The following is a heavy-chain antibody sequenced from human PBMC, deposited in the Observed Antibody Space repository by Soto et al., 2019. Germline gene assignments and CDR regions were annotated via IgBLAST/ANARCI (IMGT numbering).Heavy chain of an antibody. CDR2: VSAYNGNT. V-gene: IGHV1-18*01. CDR1: GYTFTNYG. CDR3: ARGGSSGWYGNDYYYGMDV. Sequence: ASVKVSCKTSGYTFTNYGISWVRQAPGQGLEWMGWVSAYNGNTHFAQKLQGRVTMTTDTSTSTAYMELRSLRSDDTAVYYCARGGSSGWYGNDYYYGMDVWGQGTTVTVSS. J-gene: IGHJ6*02. D-gene: IGHD6-19*01.